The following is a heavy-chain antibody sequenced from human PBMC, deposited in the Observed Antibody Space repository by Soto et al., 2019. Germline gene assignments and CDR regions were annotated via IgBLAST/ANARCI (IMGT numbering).Heavy chain of an antibody. V-gene: IGHV4-4*02. CDR2: IYHSGST. CDR1: GGSISSSNW. CDR3: ASLLNGRAWFDP. D-gene: IGHD2-15*01. J-gene: IGHJ5*02. Sequence: QVQLQESGPGLVKPSGTLSLTCAVSGGSISSSNWWSWVRQPPGKGLEWIGEIYHSGSTNYNPSLKSRVTIPVDKPKNQFSLKLSSVTAADTAVYYCASLLNGRAWFDPWGQGTLVTVSS.